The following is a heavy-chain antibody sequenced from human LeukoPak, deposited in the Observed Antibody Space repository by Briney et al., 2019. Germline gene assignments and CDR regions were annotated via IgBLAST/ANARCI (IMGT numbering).Heavy chain of an antibody. CDR1: GGSISSGSYY. Sequence: PSETLSLTCTVSGGSISSGSYYWSWIRQPAGKGLEWIGRIYTSGSTNYNPSLKSRVTISVDTSKNQFSLKLSSVTAADTAVYYCARHLPDYDILTGYYKSLFYYGMDVWGQGTTVTVSS. D-gene: IGHD3-9*01. V-gene: IGHV4-61*02. J-gene: IGHJ6*02. CDR3: ARHLPDYDILTGYYKSLFYYGMDV. CDR2: IYTSGST.